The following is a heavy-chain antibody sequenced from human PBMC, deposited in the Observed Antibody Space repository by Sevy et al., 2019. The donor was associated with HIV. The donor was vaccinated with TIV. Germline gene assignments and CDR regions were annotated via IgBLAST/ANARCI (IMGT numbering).Heavy chain of an antibody. Sequence: ASVKVSCKASGYSFTAYYIHWVRQAPGQGLEWVGWINPNSGGTDYTQKFQGRVTMTRDTSINTAYLELSRLRSDDSAVFFCASGHLPTREGAQRMDVLGLQYWGQGPLVTVSS. J-gene: IGHJ4*02. D-gene: IGHD3-10*02. CDR3: ASGHLPTREGAQRMDVLGLQY. V-gene: IGHV1-2*02. CDR2: INPNSGGT. CDR1: GYSFTAYY.